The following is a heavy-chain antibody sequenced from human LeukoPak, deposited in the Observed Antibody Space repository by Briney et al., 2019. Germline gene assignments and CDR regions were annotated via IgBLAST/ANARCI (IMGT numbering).Heavy chain of an antibody. CDR1: GFTFSSYS. CDR2: ISSSSTYI. V-gene: IGHV3-21*01. Sequence: GGSLRLSCAASGFTFSSYSMNWVRQAPGKGLEWVSSISSSSTYIYYADSVKGRFTVPRDNAKNSLYLQMNSLRAEDTAVYYCARDELLDYWGQGTLVTVSS. J-gene: IGHJ4*02. CDR3: ARDELLDY. D-gene: IGHD1-7*01.